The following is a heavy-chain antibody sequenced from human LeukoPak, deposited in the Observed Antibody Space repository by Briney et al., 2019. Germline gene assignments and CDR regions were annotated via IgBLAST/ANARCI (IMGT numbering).Heavy chain of an antibody. J-gene: IGHJ4*02. CDR3: ARDRAKGVGATMRTGGLADY. CDR1: GFTVSSNY. Sequence: PGGSLRPSCAASGFTVSSNYMSWVRQAPGKGLEWVSYISSSGSTIYYADSVKGRFTISRDNAKNSLYLQMNSLRAEDTAVYYCARDRAKGVGATMRTGGLADYWGQGALVTVSS. CDR2: ISSSGSTI. D-gene: IGHD1-26*01. V-gene: IGHV3-11*01.